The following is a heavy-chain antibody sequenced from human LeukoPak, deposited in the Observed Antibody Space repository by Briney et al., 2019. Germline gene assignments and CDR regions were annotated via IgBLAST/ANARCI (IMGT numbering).Heavy chain of an antibody. V-gene: IGHV1-69*13. J-gene: IGHJ6*02. CDR1: GGTFSSYA. CDR2: IIPIFGTA. Sequence: ASVKVSCKASGGTFSSYAISWVRQAPGQGLEWMGGIIPIFGTANYAQKFQGRVTITADESTSTAYMELSSLRSEDTAVYYCARDRRPELVALRPPWGYGDYGSNYYYGMDVWGQGTTVTVSS. CDR3: ARDRRPELVALRPPWGYGDYGSNYYYGMDV. D-gene: IGHD4-17*01.